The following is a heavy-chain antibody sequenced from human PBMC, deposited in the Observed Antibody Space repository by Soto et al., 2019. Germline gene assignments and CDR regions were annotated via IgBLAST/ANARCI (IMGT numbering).Heavy chain of an antibody. Sequence: SGGSLRLSCAPSGFTVKGNYVGWARQASGKGMEWVAIIFSAGMTYYTDSVKGRFTISKDISKSTLSLQMDSLRADDTAVYFCAGASNFNYAFEYWGLGTPVTVSS. J-gene: IGHJ4*02. CDR3: AGASNFNYAFEY. CDR2: IFSAGMT. D-gene: IGHD1-7*01. CDR1: GFTVKGNY. V-gene: IGHV3-53*01.